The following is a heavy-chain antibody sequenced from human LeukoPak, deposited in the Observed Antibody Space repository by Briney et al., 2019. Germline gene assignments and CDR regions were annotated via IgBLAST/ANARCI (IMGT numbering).Heavy chain of an antibody. CDR2: IKQDGSEK. CDR1: GFTFSSHW. V-gene: IGHV3-7*04. J-gene: IGHJ4*02. D-gene: IGHD3-16*01. CDR3: ARDYYGWSHDY. Sequence: PGGSLRLSCSASGFTFSSHWMSWVRQAPGKGLEWVANIKQDGSEKYYVDSVKGRFTISRDNAENSLFLQMNSLRAEDTAVYYCARDYYGWSHDYWGQGTLVTVCS.